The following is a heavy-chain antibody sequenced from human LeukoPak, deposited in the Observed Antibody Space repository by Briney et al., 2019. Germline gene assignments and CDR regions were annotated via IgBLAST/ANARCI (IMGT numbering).Heavy chain of an antibody. V-gene: IGHV3-74*01. J-gene: IGHJ4*02. D-gene: IGHD1-26*01. CDR3: ARGGSGSYLDY. CDR1: GFTFSNHW. Sequence: GGSLRLSCAASGFTFSNHWMHWVRQAPGKGLEWVSRINSDGISTTYADSVKGRFTISRDNAKNTLYLQMNSLRAEDTAVYYCARGGSGSYLDYWGQGTLVTVSS. CDR2: INSDGIST.